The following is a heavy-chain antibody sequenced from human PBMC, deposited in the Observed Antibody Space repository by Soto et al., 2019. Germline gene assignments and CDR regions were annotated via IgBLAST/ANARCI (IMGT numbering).Heavy chain of an antibody. V-gene: IGHV3-23*01. J-gene: IGHJ6*02. D-gene: IGHD2-2*01. CDR3: ANLNPTQLLIYYGMDV. CDR1: GFTFSSYA. CDR2: ISGSGGST. Sequence: PGGSLRLSCAASGFTFSSYAMSWVRQAPGKGLEWVSAISGSGGSTYYADSVKGRFTISRDNSKNTLYLQMNSLRAEDTAVYYCANLNPTQLLIYYGMDVWGQGTTVTVSS.